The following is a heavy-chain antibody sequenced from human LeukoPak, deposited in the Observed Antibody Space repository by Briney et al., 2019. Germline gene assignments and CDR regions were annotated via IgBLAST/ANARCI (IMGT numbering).Heavy chain of an antibody. CDR3: ARDGSGYDRYWYFDL. D-gene: IGHD5-12*01. CDR1: GGSISSGGYY. V-gene: IGHV4-31*03. J-gene: IGHJ2*01. Sequence: SQTLSLTCTVSGGSISSGGYYWSWIRQHPGKGLEWVGYIYYSGSTYYNPSLKSRVTISVDTSKNQFSLKLSSVTAADTAVYYCARDGSGYDRYWYFDLWGRGTLVTVSS. CDR2: IYYSGST.